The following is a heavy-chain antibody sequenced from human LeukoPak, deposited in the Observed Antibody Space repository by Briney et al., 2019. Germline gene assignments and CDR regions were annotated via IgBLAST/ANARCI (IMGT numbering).Heavy chain of an antibody. CDR2: IYYSGST. CDR1: GGSISSYY. V-gene: IGHV4-59*08. D-gene: IGHD5-18*01. CDR3: VSPRGFSYGYFDY. J-gene: IGHJ4*02. Sequence: PSETLSLTCTVAGGSISSYYWSWIRQPPGKGLEWTGYIYYSGSTNYNPSLKSRVTISADTSKNQFSLTLGSVSATDTAVYYCVSPRGFSYGYFDYWGQGTLVTVSS.